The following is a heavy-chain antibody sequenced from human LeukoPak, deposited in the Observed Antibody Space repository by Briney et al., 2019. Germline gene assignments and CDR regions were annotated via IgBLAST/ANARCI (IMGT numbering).Heavy chain of an antibody. CDR3: ARTMEGYCSGGSCYQYSYYMDV. Sequence: PSETLSLTCAVYGGSFSDYYWSYIRQPPGKGLEWIGEINHSGSTNYNPSLKSRVTISVDKSKNQFSLKLTSVTAADTAVYYCARTMEGYCSGGSCYQYSYYMDVWGKGTTVTVSS. V-gene: IGHV4-34*01. CDR1: GGSFSDYY. D-gene: IGHD2-15*01. J-gene: IGHJ6*03. CDR2: INHSGST.